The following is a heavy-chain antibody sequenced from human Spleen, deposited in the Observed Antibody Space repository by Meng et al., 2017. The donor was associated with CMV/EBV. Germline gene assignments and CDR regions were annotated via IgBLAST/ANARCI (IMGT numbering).Heavy chain of an antibody. J-gene: IGHJ3*02. CDR1: GFTFSNAW. CDR3: TTGRITIFGLVIVAFDI. CDR2: IKSKTDGGTT. Sequence: GESLNISCAASGFTFSNAWMTGVRQAPGKGLGWGGRIKSKTDGGTTDYAAPVKGIFTISRDASKNTLYLPMNSLKTEDTAVYYCTTGRITIFGLVIVAFDIWGQGTMVTVSS. D-gene: IGHD3-3*01. V-gene: IGHV3-15*01.